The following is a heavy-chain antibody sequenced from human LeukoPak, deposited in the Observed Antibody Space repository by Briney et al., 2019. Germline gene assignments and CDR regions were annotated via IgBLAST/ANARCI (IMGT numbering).Heavy chain of an antibody. CDR1: GFTFSSYG. Sequence: GGSLRLSCAASGFTFSSYGMHWVRQAPGKGLEWVAVIWYDGSNKYYADSVKGRFTISRDNSKNTLYLQMNSLRAEDTAVYYCAKVSGGKGGCFDYWGQGTLVTVSS. CDR2: IWYDGSNK. J-gene: IGHJ4*02. CDR3: AKVSGGKGGCFDY. D-gene: IGHD3-10*01. V-gene: IGHV3-33*06.